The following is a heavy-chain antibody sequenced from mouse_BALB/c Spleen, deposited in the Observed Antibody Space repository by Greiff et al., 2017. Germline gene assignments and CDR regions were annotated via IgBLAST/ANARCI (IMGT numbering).Heavy chain of an antibody. CDR1: GYSITSGYY. Sequence: EVQRVESGPGLVKPSQSLSLTCSVTGYSITSGYYWNWIRQFPGNKLEWMGYISYDGSNNYNPSLKNRISITRDTSKNQFFLKLNSVTTEDTATYYCARDSGSSRPYWYFDVWGAGTTVTVSS. D-gene: IGHD1-1*01. CDR3: ARDSGSSRPYWYFDV. J-gene: IGHJ1*01. CDR2: ISYDGSN. V-gene: IGHV3-6*02.